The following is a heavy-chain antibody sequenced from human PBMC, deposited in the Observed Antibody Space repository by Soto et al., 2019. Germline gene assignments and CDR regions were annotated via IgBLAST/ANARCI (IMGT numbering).Heavy chain of an antibody. CDR3: PKFISTAAAAYTLDY. CDR1: GDSMNNFY. D-gene: IGHD6-13*01. Sequence: KPSETLSLTCTVSGDSMNNFYWSWIRQPPGKTLEWIGNIFYTGSTTYNPSLESRITMSVDTSKNQFSLRLSYVSAADTAAYFSPKFISTAAAAYTLDYWGRGTLVTVSS. CDR2: IFYTGST. V-gene: IGHV4-59*01. J-gene: IGHJ4*02.